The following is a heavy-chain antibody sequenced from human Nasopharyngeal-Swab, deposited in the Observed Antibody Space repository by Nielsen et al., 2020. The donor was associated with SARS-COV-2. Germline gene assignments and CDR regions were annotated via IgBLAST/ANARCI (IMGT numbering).Heavy chain of an antibody. V-gene: IGHV3-21*01. J-gene: IGHJ6*02. D-gene: IGHD2/OR15-2a*01. Sequence: WILQPPGKGLEWVSSISSSSSYIYYADSVKGRFTISRDNAKNSLYLQMNSLRAEDTAVYYCARDSNGMDVWGQGTTVTVSS. CDR3: ARDSNGMDV. CDR2: ISSSSSYI.